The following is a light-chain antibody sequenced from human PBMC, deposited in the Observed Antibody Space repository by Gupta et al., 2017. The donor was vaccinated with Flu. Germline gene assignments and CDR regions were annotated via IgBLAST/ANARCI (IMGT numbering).Light chain of an antibody. Sequence: IQMIQSPSSLSASVGDRFTITCRASQSISTFVNWYQQKPGKAPKLLIYAASTLQSGVASRFSGSGSGTDFTLTIYSLQPEDFATYYCQESYSIPDTFALGTKLEIK. V-gene: IGKV1-39*01. CDR1: QSISTF. J-gene: IGKJ2*01. CDR2: AAS. CDR3: QESYSIPDT.